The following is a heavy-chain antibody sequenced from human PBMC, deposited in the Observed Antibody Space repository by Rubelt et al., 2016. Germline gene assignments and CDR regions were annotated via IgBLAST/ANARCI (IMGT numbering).Heavy chain of an antibody. CDR2: ISAYNGNT. V-gene: IGHV1-18*01. D-gene: IGHD2-15*01. CDR1: GYIFTRYG. J-gene: IGHJ6*02. Sequence: QVQLVQSGAEVKKPGASVKVSCKASGYIFTRYGISWVRQAPGQGLEWMGWISAYNGNTKYTQNLQGRVTMTTDTSTSTAYMGLRRRRSDDSAVYYWSVVGSGGGGYAMDVWGQGTTVIVSS. CDR3: SVVGSGGGGYAMDV.